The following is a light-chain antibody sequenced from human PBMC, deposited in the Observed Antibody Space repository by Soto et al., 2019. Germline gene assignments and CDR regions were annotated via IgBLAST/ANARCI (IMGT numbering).Light chain of an antibody. Sequence: DIQMTQSPSTLSASVGDRVTITCRASQSISSWLAWYQQNPGKAPKLLIYKASSLESGVRSRFSGSGSGPEFPLAVSSLQPDDFATYYCQQYNSYSTFGQGTKVEIK. CDR3: QQYNSYST. CDR2: KAS. J-gene: IGKJ1*01. CDR1: QSISSW. V-gene: IGKV1-5*03.